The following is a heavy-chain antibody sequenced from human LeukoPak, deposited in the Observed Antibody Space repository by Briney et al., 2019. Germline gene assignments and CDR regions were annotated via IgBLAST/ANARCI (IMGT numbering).Heavy chain of an antibody. J-gene: IGHJ6*03. D-gene: IGHD2-2*01. CDR3: ARDQEAYCSSTSCYEYYYYMDV. CDR2: IYTSGST. Sequence: RASETLSLTCTVSGGSISSYYWSWIRQPPGKGLEWIGRIYTSGSTNYNPSLKSRVTISVDTSKNQFSLKLSSVTAADTAVYYCARDQEAYCSSTSCYEYYYYMDVWGKGTTVTISS. CDR1: GGSISSYY. V-gene: IGHV4-4*08.